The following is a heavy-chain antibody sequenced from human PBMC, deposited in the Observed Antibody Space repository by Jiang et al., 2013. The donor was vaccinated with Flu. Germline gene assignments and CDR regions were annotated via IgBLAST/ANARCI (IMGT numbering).Heavy chain of an antibody. D-gene: IGHD6-25*01. CDR3: ARKRAPPYYYYGMDV. Sequence: QSGSELKKPGASVKVSCKASGYTFTSYAMNWVRQAPGQRLEWMGWINTNTGNPTYAQGFTGRFVFSLDTSVSTAYLQICSLKAEDTAVYYCARKRAPPYYYYGMDVWGQRDHGHRLL. V-gene: IGHV7-4-1*01. J-gene: IGHJ6*01. CDR1: GYTFTSYA. CDR2: INTNTGNP.